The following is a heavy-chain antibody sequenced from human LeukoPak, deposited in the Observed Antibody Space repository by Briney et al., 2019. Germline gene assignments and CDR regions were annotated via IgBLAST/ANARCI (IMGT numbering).Heavy chain of an antibody. J-gene: IGHJ4*02. Sequence: PSQTLSLTCTVSGDSISSGGYYWSWIRQHPGKGLEWIGYIYHSGDTYYSPSLKSRTTISVDTSKNHFSLKMTSVSAADTAVYYCARERVSYFDYWGQGTLVTVSS. V-gene: IGHV4-31*03. CDR2: IYHSGDT. CDR3: ARERVSYFDY. CDR1: GDSISSGGYY.